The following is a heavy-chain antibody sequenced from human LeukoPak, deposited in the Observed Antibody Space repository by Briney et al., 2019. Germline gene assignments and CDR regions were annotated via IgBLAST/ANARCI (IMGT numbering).Heavy chain of an antibody. J-gene: IGHJ4*02. D-gene: IGHD2-2*01. CDR3: ARDRAVVPAAIGY. Sequence: RGSLRLSCAASGFTFSSYAMHWVRQAPGKGLEWVAVISYDGSNKYYADSVKGRFTISRDNSKNTLYLQMNSLRAEDTAVYYCARDRAVVPAAIGYWGQGTLVTVSS. CDR1: GFTFSSYA. CDR2: ISYDGSNK. V-gene: IGHV3-30-3*01.